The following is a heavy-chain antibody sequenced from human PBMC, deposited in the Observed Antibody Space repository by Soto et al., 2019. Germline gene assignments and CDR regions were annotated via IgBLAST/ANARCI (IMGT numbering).Heavy chain of an antibody. D-gene: IGHD3-22*01. J-gene: IGHJ4*02. V-gene: IGHV1-69*13. Sequence: SVKVSCKASGGTFSSYAISWVRRAPGQGLEWMGGIIPIFGTANYAQKFQGRVTITADESTSTAYMELSSLRSEDTAVYYCARDERPTYYYDSSGNSLDYWGQGTLVTVSS. CDR2: IIPIFGTA. CDR1: GGTFSSYA. CDR3: ARDERPTYYYDSSGNSLDY.